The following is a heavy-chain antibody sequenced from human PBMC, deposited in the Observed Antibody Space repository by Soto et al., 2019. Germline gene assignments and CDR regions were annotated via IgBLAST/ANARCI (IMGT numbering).Heavy chain of an antibody. J-gene: IGHJ4*02. CDR1: GFTFSDYG. CDR3: ARSTYCNGGSCYPQY. CDR2: ISYDGSDR. Sequence: WVTLRLSCEGPGFTFSDYGFHWVRQAQAKGLEWVAMISYDGSDRYYRDSLQGRFTISRDDSKNTVFLQMNSLRTEDTAMYYSARSTYCNGGSCYPQYWGPGTLVTVSS. V-gene: IGHV3-30*03. D-gene: IGHD2-15*01.